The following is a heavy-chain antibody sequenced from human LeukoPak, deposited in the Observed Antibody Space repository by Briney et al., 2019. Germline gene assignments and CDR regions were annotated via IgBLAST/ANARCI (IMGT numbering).Heavy chain of an antibody. Sequence: ASVKVSCKVSGYTLTELSMHWVRQAPGKGLEWMGGFDPEDGETIYAQKFQGRVTMTEDTSTDTAYMELSSLRSEDTAVYYCATKGSGGWYPAPRGAFDIWGQGTMVTVSS. D-gene: IGHD6-19*01. J-gene: IGHJ3*02. CDR2: FDPEDGET. V-gene: IGHV1-24*01. CDR1: GYTLTELS. CDR3: ATKGSGGWYPAPRGAFDI.